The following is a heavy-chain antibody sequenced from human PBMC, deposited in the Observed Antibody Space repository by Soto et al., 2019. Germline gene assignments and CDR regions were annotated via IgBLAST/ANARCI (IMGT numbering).Heavy chain of an antibody. V-gene: IGHV1-69*06. CDR1: GSTFSNYA. D-gene: IGHD3-10*01. CDR3: ARESPVRGVIYYFDY. CDR2: IIPIFGTP. Sequence: GAAVKRCCKASGSTFSNYAINWGRQAPGQGIAWMGGIIPIFGTPNYAQTPQRRATITADKSKSTAYMELSSLRSEDTAVYYCARESPVRGVIYYFDYWGQGTLVTVSS. J-gene: IGHJ4*02.